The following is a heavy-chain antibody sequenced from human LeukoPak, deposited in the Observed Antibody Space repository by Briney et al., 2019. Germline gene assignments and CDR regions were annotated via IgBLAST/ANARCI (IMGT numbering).Heavy chain of an antibody. CDR2: LYYSGST. D-gene: IGHD3-22*01. CDR1: GGSISGSSYY. Sequence: SETLSLTCTVSGGSISGSSYYWGWIRQPPGKGLEWIGSLYYSGSTYYNPSLKSRVTISGDTSKSQFSLKLTSVTAADTAMYYCARQNYDSTGYYYFDHWGQGTLVTVSS. J-gene: IGHJ4*02. CDR3: ARQNYDSTGYYYFDH. V-gene: IGHV4-39*01.